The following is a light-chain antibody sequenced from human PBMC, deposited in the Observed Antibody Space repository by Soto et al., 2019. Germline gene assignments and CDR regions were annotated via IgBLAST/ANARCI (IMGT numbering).Light chain of an antibody. CDR1: SSNIGNNY. CDR3: GTWDSSLSAVV. Sequence: QSVLTQPPSGSAAPGQKVTISCSGSSSNIGNNYVSWYQQLPGTAPKLLIYDNNKRPSGIPDRFSGSKSGTSATLGITGLQTGDEADYYCGTWDSSLSAVVFGEGTKLTVL. J-gene: IGLJ2*01. V-gene: IGLV1-51*01. CDR2: DNN.